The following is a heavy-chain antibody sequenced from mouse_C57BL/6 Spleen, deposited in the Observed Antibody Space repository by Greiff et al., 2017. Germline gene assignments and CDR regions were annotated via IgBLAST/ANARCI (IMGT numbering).Heavy chain of an antibody. CDR2: IDPSDSYT. V-gene: IGHV1-59*01. D-gene: IGHD2-4*01. CDR1: GYTFTSYW. CDR3: AISDDYDNY. Sequence: QVQLQQPGAELVRPGTSVKLSCKASGYTFTSYWMHWVKQRPGQGLEWIGVIDPSDSYTNYNQKFKGKATLTVDTSSSTAYMQLSSLTSEDSAVYYCAISDDYDNYWGQGTTLTVSS. J-gene: IGHJ2*01.